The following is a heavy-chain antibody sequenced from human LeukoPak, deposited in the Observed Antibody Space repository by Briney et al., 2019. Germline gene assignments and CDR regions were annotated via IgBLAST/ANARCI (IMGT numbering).Heavy chain of an antibody. CDR2: IIPILGIA. J-gene: IGHJ3*02. D-gene: IGHD6-19*01. Sequence: GASVKVSCKASGGTFSSYAISWVRQAPGQGLEWMGRIIPILGIANYAQKFQGRVTITADKSTSTAYMELSSLRSEDTAVYYCAGRGAVAGNDAFDIWGQGTMVTVSS. V-gene: IGHV1-69*04. CDR1: GGTFSSYA. CDR3: AGRGAVAGNDAFDI.